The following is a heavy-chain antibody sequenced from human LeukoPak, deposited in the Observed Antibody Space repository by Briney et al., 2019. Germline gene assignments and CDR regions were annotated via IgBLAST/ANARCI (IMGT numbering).Heavy chain of an antibody. V-gene: IGHV3-74*01. Sequence: GGSLRLSCAASGLAFSAYKMHWVRQAPRKGLVWVSRISTDGYTTDYADFVQGRFTTSRDNTKNTWSLEMNSLRAEDTAVYYCVVGGSPGYWGQGTLVTVSS. CDR1: GLAFSAYK. J-gene: IGHJ4*02. D-gene: IGHD2-15*01. CDR3: VVGGSPGY. CDR2: ISTDGYTT.